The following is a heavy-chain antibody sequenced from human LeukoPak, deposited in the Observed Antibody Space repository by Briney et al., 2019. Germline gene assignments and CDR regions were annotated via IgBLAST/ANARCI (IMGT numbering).Heavy chain of an antibody. Sequence: SETLSLTCTVSGGSISSGSYYWSWIRQPAGKGLEWIGRIYTSGSTNYNPSLKSRVTMSVDTSKNQFSLKLSSVTAADTAVYYFARVVMVGGDPSSYSGMAVGAKGT. J-gene: IGHJ6*04. D-gene: IGHD3-10*01. V-gene: IGHV4-61*02. CDR3: ARVVMVGGDPSSYSGMAV. CDR2: IYTSGST. CDR1: GGSISSGSYY.